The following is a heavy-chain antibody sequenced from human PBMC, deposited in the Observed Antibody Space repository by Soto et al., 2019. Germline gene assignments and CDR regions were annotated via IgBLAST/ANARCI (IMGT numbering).Heavy chain of an antibody. D-gene: IGHD3-10*01. J-gene: IGHJ5*02. V-gene: IGHV4-39*01. Sequence: QLQLQESGPGLVKPSETLSLTCTVSGGSISSSSYYWGWIRQPPGKGLEWIGSIYYSGSTYYNPSLKSRATISVDTSKNQFSQKLSSVTAEDTAVYYCARMGPLLSFGEPDNWFDHWGQGTLVTVSS. CDR3: ARMGPLLSFGEPDNWFDH. CDR2: IYYSGST. CDR1: GGSISSSSYY.